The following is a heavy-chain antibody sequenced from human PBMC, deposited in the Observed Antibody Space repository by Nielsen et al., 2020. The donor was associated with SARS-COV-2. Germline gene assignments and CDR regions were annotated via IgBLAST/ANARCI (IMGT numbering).Heavy chain of an antibody. D-gene: IGHD1-26*01. V-gene: IGHV1-18*01. CDR1: GYRFTSYS. Sequence: ASVKVSCKASGYRFTSYSVSWVRQAPGQGLEWMGWISGYNGNRYYAQKFQGRVIMTTDTFLNTAYMDLRSLRPDDTAVYYCARDVGLTHPEQFEYWGQGTLVTVSS. CDR3: ARDVGLTHPEQFEY. J-gene: IGHJ4*02. CDR2: ISGYNGNR.